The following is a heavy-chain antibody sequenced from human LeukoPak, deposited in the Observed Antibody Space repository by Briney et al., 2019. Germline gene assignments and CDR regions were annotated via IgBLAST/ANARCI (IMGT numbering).Heavy chain of an antibody. D-gene: IGHD3-10*01. V-gene: IGHV4-31*03. Sequence: SETLSLTCTVSGGSISSGGYYWSWIRQHPGTGLEWIGYIYYSGSTYYNPSLKSRVTISVDTSKNQFSLKLSSVTAADTAVYYCARAHGFVTGFDYWGQGTLVTVSS. CDR2: IYYSGST. CDR3: ARAHGFVTGFDY. J-gene: IGHJ4*02. CDR1: GGSISSGGYY.